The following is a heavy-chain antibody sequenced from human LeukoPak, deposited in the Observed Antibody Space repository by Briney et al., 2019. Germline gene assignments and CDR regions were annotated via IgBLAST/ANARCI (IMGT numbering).Heavy chain of an antibody. Sequence: SETLSRTCTVSGVSISSYYWIWIRQPPGKGLEWIGDIHYSGRANYNPSLKSRVTTSLDTSKNQISLKLSSVTAADTAVYYCARPQAMGSSSPLGYWGQGTLVTVSS. CDR1: GVSISSYY. J-gene: IGHJ4*02. V-gene: IGHV4-59*01. CDR2: IHYSGRA. D-gene: IGHD2-2*01. CDR3: ARPQAMGSSSPLGY.